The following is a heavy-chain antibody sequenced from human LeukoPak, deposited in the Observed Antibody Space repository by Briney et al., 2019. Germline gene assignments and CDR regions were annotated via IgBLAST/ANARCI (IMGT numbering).Heavy chain of an antibody. CDR3: AREQQGRRAAFDY. V-gene: IGHV3-74*01. Sequence: GGSLRLSCAASGFTFSSYAMSWVRQAPGKGLVWVSRIKTDGSRTNYADSVKGRFTISRDNAKNTVYLEMNSLRSEDTAVYYCAREQQGRRAAFDYWGQGTPVTVSS. D-gene: IGHD1-1*01. CDR1: GFTFSSYA. J-gene: IGHJ4*02. CDR2: IKTDGSRT.